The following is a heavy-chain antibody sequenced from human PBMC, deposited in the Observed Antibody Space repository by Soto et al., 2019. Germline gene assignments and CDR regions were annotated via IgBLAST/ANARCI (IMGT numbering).Heavy chain of an antibody. D-gene: IGHD6-13*01. V-gene: IGHV1-58*02. J-gene: IGHJ6*02. Sequence: SVKVSCKASGFTFTSSAMQWVRQARGQRLEWIGWIVVGSGNTNYSPSFQGQVTISADKSISTAYLQWSSLKASDTAMYYCARTSAAGKYYYGMDVWGQGTTVTVSS. CDR2: IVVGSGNT. CDR3: ARTSAAGKYYYGMDV. CDR1: GFTFTSSA.